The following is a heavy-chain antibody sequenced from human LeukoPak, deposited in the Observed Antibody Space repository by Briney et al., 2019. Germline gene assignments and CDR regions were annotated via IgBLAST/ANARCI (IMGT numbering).Heavy chain of an antibody. J-gene: IGHJ5*01. CDR1: GFTFSNYW. CDR2: IKGDGSHT. CDR3: VRDWDHFDFDS. V-gene: IGHV3-74*01. Sequence: EGSLRLPCAASGFTFSNYWMHWVRQAPGKGLVWVSRIKGDGSHTIYADSVKGRFTISRDNAKNTLYLQMKSLRAEDTAVYYCVRDWDHFDFDSWGLGTLVTVSS. D-gene: IGHD3-9*01.